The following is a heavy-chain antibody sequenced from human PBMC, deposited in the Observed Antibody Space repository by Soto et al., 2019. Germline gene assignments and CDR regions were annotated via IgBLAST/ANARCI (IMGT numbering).Heavy chain of an antibody. CDR3: ASVTRVAENGGFDP. J-gene: IGHJ5*02. D-gene: IGHD3-16*01. Sequence: QVQLQESGPRLVQSSQTLSLTCTVSGGSISSDTYYWGWIRQYPGKGLEWIGYTYSSGRAYYNPSLKRRVTISVETSANQFSLRLSSVTAADTAVYYCASVTRVAENGGFDPWGLGTLVTVSS. CDR2: TYSSGRA. CDR1: GGSISSDTYY. V-gene: IGHV4-31*03.